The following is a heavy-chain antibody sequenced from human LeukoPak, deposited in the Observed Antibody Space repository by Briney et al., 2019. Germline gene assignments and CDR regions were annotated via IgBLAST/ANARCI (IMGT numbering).Heavy chain of an antibody. CDR1: GGTLSGYA. CDR2: IIPIYGTP. V-gene: IGHV1-69*05. Sequence: SVKVSCKASGGTLSGYAISWVRQAPGQGLEWWGGIIPIYGTPHSAQKFQGRVTITTDESTSTAFMDLSSLRSEDTAVYYCARGGPGWQQLGSNWFDPWGQGTLVTVSS. CDR3: ARGGPGWQQLGSNWFDP. D-gene: IGHD6-13*01. J-gene: IGHJ5*02.